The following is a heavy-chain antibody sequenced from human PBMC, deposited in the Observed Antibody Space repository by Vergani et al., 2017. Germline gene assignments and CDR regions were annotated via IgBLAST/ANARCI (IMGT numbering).Heavy chain of an antibody. CDR2: ISYDGSNK. CDR3: AKSGRYSYGYRAGFDY. Sequence: QVQLVESGGGVVQPGRSLRLSCAASGFTFSSYAMHWVRQAPGKGLEWVAVISYDGSNKYYADSVKGRFTISRDNSKNTLYLQMNSLRAEDTAVYYCAKSGRYSYGYRAGFDYWGQGTLVTVSS. J-gene: IGHJ4*02. D-gene: IGHD5-18*01. V-gene: IGHV3-30-3*02. CDR1: GFTFSSYA.